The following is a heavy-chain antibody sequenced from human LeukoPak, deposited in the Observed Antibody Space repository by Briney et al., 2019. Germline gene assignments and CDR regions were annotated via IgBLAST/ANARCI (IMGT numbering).Heavy chain of an antibody. Sequence: GASVKVSCKASGGTFSSYAISWVRQAPGQGLEWMGRIIPILGIANYAQKFQGRVTIAADKSTSTAYMELSSLRSEDTAVYYCARDSQGGDGPIDYWGQGTLVTVSS. CDR3: ARDSQGGDGPIDY. CDR2: IIPILGIA. CDR1: GGTFSSYA. D-gene: IGHD2-8*01. J-gene: IGHJ4*02. V-gene: IGHV1-69*04.